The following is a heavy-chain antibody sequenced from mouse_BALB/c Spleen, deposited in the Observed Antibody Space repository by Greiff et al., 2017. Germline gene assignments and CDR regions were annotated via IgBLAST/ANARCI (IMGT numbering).Heavy chain of an antibody. CDR3: TREDYYSLTGTEVAY. D-gene: IGHD4-1*01. Sequence: EVQLQQSGTVLARPGASVKMSCKASGYTFTSYWMHWVKQRPGQGLEWIGAIYPGNSDTSYNQKFKGKAKLTAVTSTSTAYMELSSLTNEDSAVYYCTREDYYSLTGTEVAYWGQGTLVTVSA. V-gene: IGHV1-5*01. J-gene: IGHJ3*01. CDR2: IYPGNSDT. CDR1: GYTFTSYW.